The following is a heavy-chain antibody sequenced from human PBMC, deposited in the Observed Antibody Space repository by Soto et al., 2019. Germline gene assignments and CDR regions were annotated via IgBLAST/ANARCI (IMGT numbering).Heavy chain of an antibody. J-gene: IGHJ4*01. D-gene: IGHD3-10*01. CDR2: INPILSMS. CDR1: GDRWRVCG. Sequence: SGKVSCKACGDRWRVCGSNWVRQAPGLGLEWVGRINPILSMSNYAQKFQGRVTMTADKSTSTAYMELRSLRFEDTAIYYCATSYGSGYRAFDYWG. CDR3: ATSYGSGYRAFDY. V-gene: IGHV1-69*04.